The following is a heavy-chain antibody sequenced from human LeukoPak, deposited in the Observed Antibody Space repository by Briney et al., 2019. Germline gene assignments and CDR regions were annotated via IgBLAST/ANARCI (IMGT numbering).Heavy chain of an antibody. D-gene: IGHD3-22*01. Sequence: GGSLRLSCAVSGITLSNYGMSWVRQAPGKGLEWVAGISDSGGRTSYADSVKGRFTISRDNPKNTLILQMNSLRPEDTAVYFCAKRGVVIRVILVGFHKEAYYFDSWGQGALVTVSS. J-gene: IGHJ4*02. CDR1: GITLSNYG. CDR2: ISDSGGRT. CDR3: AKRGVVIRVILVGFHKEAYYFDS. V-gene: IGHV3-23*01.